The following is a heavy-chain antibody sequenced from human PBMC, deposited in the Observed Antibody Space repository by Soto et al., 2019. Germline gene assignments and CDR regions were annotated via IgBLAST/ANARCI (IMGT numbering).Heavy chain of an antibody. CDR2: IYYSGST. Sequence: SETLSLTCSVSGDSINSDKYYWGWIRQPPGKGLEWIGNIYYSGSTFYNPSLKSRVTISVDTSKNQFSLKLSSVTAADTAVYYCASRSIAGFDYWGQGTLVTVSS. J-gene: IGHJ4*02. D-gene: IGHD6-6*01. CDR1: GDSINSDKYY. V-gene: IGHV4-39*07. CDR3: ASRSIAGFDY.